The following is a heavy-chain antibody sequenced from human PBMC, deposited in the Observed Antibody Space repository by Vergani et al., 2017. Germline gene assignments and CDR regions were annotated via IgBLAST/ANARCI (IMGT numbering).Heavy chain of an antibody. CDR2: IWYDGSNK. J-gene: IGHJ4*02. V-gene: IGHV3-33*01. D-gene: IGHD3-22*01. CDR1: GFTFSSYG. Sequence: QVQLVESGGGVVQPGRSLRLSCAASGFTFSSYGMHWVRPAPGKGLEWVAVIWYDGSNKYYEDSVKGRLTISRDNSKNTLYLQMNSLRAEDTAVYYWAREGHDISGYYFLDYWGQGTLVTVSS. CDR3: AREGHDISGYYFLDY.